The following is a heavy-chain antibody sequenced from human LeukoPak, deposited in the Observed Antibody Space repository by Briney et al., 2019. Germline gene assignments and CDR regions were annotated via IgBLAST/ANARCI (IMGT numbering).Heavy chain of an antibody. J-gene: IGHJ4*02. CDR3: ARGSSRPIFRSNSSSWYYFDY. Sequence: ASVNVSFKASVYTFTSYDINWVRQATGQGLEWMGWMNPNSGNTGYAQKFQGRVTMTRNTSISTAYMELSSLRSEDTAVYYCARGSSRPIFRSNSSSWYYFDYWGQGTLVTVSS. CDR2: MNPNSGNT. V-gene: IGHV1-8*01. CDR1: VYTFTSYD. D-gene: IGHD6-13*01.